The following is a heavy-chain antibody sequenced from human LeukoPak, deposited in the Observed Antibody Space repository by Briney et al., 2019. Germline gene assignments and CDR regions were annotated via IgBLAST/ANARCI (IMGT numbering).Heavy chain of an antibody. CDR1: GGTFSRND. D-gene: IGHD2-2*01. Sequence: GASVTVSCKASGGTFSRNDISWVRQDPGQGLEWMGGIMPLFGTAKNAQKFQGRVTITADKSTSTAYMELSSLRSEDTAVYYCASGRTDIVVVPATLRNYYFDYWGQGTLVTVSS. J-gene: IGHJ4*02. CDR2: IMPLFGTA. CDR3: ASGRTDIVVVPATLRNYYFDY. V-gene: IGHV1-69*06.